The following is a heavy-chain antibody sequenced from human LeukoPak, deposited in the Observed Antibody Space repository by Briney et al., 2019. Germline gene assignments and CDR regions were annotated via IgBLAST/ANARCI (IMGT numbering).Heavy chain of an antibody. V-gene: IGHV4-34*01. CDR3: ARDILATSIAAPYY. CDR1: GGSFSGYY. Sequence: SETLSLTCAVYGGSFSGYYWTWIRQPPGKGLEWIGEIKHSGSTNYKSSLKSRVTISIDTSKNQFSLKLSSVTAADTAVYYCARDILATSIAAPYYWGQGTLVTVSS. D-gene: IGHD6-13*01. J-gene: IGHJ4*02. CDR2: IKHSGST.